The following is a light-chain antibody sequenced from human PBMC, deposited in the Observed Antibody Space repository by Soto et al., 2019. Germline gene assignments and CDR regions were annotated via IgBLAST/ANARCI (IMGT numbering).Light chain of an antibody. CDR2: GAS. Sequence: EIALTQSPGTLSLSPVERATLSCRASQTLSSSYLAWYQQKPGQGPRLLIYGASSRATGIPDRFSGSGSGTDFSLTISRLEPEDFVVYYCQQYGSSPWTLGQGTKVDIK. J-gene: IGKJ1*01. CDR3: QQYGSSPWT. V-gene: IGKV3-20*01. CDR1: QTLSSSY.